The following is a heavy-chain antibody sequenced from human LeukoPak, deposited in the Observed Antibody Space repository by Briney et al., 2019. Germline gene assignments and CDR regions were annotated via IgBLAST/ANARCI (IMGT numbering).Heavy chain of an antibody. J-gene: IGHJ4*02. CDR1: GVSFSTTW. Sequence: GGSLRLSCAASGVSFSTTWMHWVRQAPGKGLMWVSHVSSDGSRTYADSVKGRFTVSRDNNKDMVYLQMSSLRAEDTAVYYCATDGAYGLTHWGQGTLVTVSS. D-gene: IGHD3-16*01. CDR2: VSSDGSRT. CDR3: ATDGAYGLTH. V-gene: IGHV3-74*01.